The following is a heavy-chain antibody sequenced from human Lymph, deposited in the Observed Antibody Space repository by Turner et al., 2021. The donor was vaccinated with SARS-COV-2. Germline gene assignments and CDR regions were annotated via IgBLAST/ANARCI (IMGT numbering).Heavy chain of an antibody. D-gene: IGHD5-12*01. Sequence: QVQLVESGGGVVQPGRSLRLSCGASGFTFSSHGMHWVRQAPGKGLEWVAVIWYDVSNKAYAVSVKGRFTISRDNSKNTLYLQMNSLRAEDTAVYYCARVKGYNGYDLRYYYGMDVWGQGTTVTVSS. CDR2: IWYDVSNK. J-gene: IGHJ6*02. CDR3: ARVKGYNGYDLRYYYGMDV. V-gene: IGHV3-33*01. CDR1: GFTFSSHG.